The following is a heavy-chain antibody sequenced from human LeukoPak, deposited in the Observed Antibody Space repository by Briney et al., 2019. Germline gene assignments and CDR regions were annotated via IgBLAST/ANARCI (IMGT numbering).Heavy chain of an antibody. CDR2: ISGSGGST. J-gene: IGHJ4*02. V-gene: IGHV3-23*01. Sequence: GGSLRLSCAASGFTFSSYAMSWVRQAPGKGLEWVSAISGSGGSTRYADSVKGRFTISRDNSKNTLYLQMNSLRAEDTAVYYCAKGSSMVRGAFHYWGQGTLVTVSS. CDR1: GFTFSSYA. D-gene: IGHD3-10*01. CDR3: AKGSSMVRGAFHY.